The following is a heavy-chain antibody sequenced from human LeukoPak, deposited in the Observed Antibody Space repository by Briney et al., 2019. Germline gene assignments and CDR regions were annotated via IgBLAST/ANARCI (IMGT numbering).Heavy chain of an antibody. V-gene: IGHV4-61*02. CDR3: ARDLYRDGYNSFDY. CDR2: IYTSGST. J-gene: IGHJ4*02. CDR1: GGSISSSSYY. D-gene: IGHD5-24*01. Sequence: SETLSLTCTVSGGSISSSSYYWSWFRQPDGKGLEWIGRIYTSGSTNYNPSLKSRVTISVDTSKNQFSLKLSSVTAADTAVYYCARDLYRDGYNSFDYWGQGTLVTVSS.